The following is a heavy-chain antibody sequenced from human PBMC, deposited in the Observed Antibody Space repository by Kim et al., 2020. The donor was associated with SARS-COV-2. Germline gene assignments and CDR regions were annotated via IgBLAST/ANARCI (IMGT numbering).Heavy chain of an antibody. CDR3: ARQTWFWYFDL. D-gene: IGHD3-10*01. CDR2: SG. Sequence: SGYDTPSLTSRVAISVDTSKNQLSLTLRSVTAADTAVYYCARQTWFWYFDLWGRGTLVTVSS. J-gene: IGHJ2*01. V-gene: IGHV4-39*01.